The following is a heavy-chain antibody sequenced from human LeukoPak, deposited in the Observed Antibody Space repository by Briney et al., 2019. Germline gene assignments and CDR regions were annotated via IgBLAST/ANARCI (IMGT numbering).Heavy chain of an antibody. CDR2: ISGSGGST. V-gene: IGHV3-23*01. J-gene: IGHJ4*02. Sequence: GGSLRLSCAVSGLTVSTNYMNWVRQAPGKGLEWVSAISGSGGSTYYADSVKGRFTISRDNSKNTLYLQMNSLRAEDTAVYYCAKDQLNYDILTGYSDYWGQGTLVTVSS. CDR3: AKDQLNYDILTGYSDY. D-gene: IGHD3-9*01. CDR1: GLTVSTNY.